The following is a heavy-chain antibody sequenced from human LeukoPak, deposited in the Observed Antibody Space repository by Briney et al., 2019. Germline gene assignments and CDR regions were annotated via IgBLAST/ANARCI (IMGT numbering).Heavy chain of an antibody. CDR1: GFTFNSAC. CDR2: IKTKSDGGTT. Sequence: GGSLRLSCAASGFTFNSACMNWVRQAPGKGLEWVGRIKTKSDGGTTDYAAAVKGRFTISRDASKDPLYLQMNSLKTEDTAVYYCITSINWGQGTLVTVSS. J-gene: IGHJ4*02. D-gene: IGHD3-10*01. V-gene: IGHV3-15*01. CDR3: ITSIN.